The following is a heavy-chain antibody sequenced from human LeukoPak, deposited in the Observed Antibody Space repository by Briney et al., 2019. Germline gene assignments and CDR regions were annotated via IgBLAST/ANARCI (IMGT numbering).Heavy chain of an antibody. V-gene: IGHV1-18*01. CDR3: AREWMGAAAMVRGEWWFDP. J-gene: IGHJ5*02. CDR2: IDPKNGNT. Sequence: GASVKVSCKASGYTFINSGISWVRQAPGQGLEWMGWIDPKNGNTEYAQKVQDRVTLTTDTSTSTAYLELRSLRFDDTAVYYCAREWMGAAAMVRGEWWFDPWGQGTLVTVPS. D-gene: IGHD3-10*01. CDR1: GYTFINSG.